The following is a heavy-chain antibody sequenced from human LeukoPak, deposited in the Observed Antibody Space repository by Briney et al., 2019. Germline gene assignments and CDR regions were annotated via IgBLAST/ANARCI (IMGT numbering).Heavy chain of an antibody. V-gene: IGHV3-48*01. Sequence: GGSLRLSCAASGFTFNSYSMNWVRQAPGKGLEWVSYITSSSGTIYYADSVKGRFTISRDNAKNSLYLQMNSLRAEDTAVYYCARAGGSYQVFDYWGQGTLVTVS. J-gene: IGHJ4*02. D-gene: IGHD1-26*01. CDR3: ARAGGSYQVFDY. CDR2: ITSSSGTI. CDR1: GFTFNSYS.